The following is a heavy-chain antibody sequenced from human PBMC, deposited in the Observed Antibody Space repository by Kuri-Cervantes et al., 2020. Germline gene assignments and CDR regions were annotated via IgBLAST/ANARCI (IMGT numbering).Heavy chain of an antibody. V-gene: IGHV4-61*01. CDR1: GYSISSGYY. CDR2: IHYSGRT. Sequence: SETLSLTCTVSGYSISSGYYWSWVRQPPGKRLGWIGYIHYSGRTSYNPSLNSRVTISIDTSKDQFSLKVRSMTAADTAVYYCARRRSSGWFGFDSWGQGALVTVSS. D-gene: IGHD6-19*01. CDR3: ARRRSSGWFGFDS. J-gene: IGHJ4*02.